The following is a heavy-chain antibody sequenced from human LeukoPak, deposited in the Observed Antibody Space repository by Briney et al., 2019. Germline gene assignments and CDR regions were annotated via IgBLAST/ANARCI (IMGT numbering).Heavy chain of an antibody. J-gene: IGHJ6*02. D-gene: IGHD3-3*01. Sequence: PGGSLRLSCAASGFTFSSYWMSWVRQTPGKGLEWVSNIKQDGSEKYYVDSVKGRFTISRDNAKNSLYLQMNSLRAEDTAVYYCARGADYDFWSGYLFHYYYYYGMDVWGQGTTVTVSS. CDR2: IKQDGSEK. CDR3: ARGADYDFWSGYLFHYYYYYGMDV. CDR1: GFTFSSYW. V-gene: IGHV3-7*01.